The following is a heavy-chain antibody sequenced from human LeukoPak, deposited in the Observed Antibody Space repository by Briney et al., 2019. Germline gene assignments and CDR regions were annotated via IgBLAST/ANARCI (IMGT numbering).Heavy chain of an antibody. D-gene: IGHD5-12*01. V-gene: IGHV1-8*02. J-gene: IGHJ4*02. Sequence: ASVKVSCKASGGTFSSYAISWVRQATGQGLEWMGWMNPNSGNTGYAQKFQGRVTMTRNTSISTAYMELSSLRSEDTAVYYCARSRGRGYEIWGQGTLVTVSS. CDR2: MNPNSGNT. CDR1: GGTFSSYA. CDR3: ARSRGRGYEI.